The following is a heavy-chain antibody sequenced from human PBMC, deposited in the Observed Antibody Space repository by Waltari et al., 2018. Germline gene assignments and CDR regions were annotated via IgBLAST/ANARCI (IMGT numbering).Heavy chain of an antibody. CDR3: ARVGDYHGSGRFGLDV. V-gene: IGHV4-34*01. CDR2: INRDGSN. CDR1: GGSFSGYF. D-gene: IGHD3-10*01. J-gene: IGHJ6*02. Sequence: QVQLQQWGAGLLKPSETLSLTCAVYGGSFSGYFWSWIRQSPGKGLGWIGQINRDGSNKLNPSLKSRVAMSVDTIKSQISLRLSSVTAADAAVYYCARVGDYHGSGRFGLDVWGQGTRVTVSS.